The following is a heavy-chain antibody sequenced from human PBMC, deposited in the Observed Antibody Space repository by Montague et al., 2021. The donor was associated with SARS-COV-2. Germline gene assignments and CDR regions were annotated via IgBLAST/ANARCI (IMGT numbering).Heavy chain of an antibody. D-gene: IGHD2-2*01. CDR1: GGSISSSSYY. J-gene: IGHJ6*02. Sequence: SETLSLTCTVSGGSISSSSYYWGWIRPPPGKGLVWIGSIYYSGSTYYSPSLKSRVTISVDTSKNQFSLKLSSVTAADTAVYYCARDKAEYIVVVPAVPLAYGMDVWGQGTTVTVSS. CDR2: IYYSGST. CDR3: ARDKAEYIVVVPAVPLAYGMDV. V-gene: IGHV4-39*07.